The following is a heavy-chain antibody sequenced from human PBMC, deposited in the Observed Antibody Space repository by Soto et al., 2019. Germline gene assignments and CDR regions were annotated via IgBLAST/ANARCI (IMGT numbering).Heavy chain of an antibody. CDR2: ISGNGDKT. D-gene: IGHD4-4*01. CDR1: GFTFTNYA. V-gene: IGHV3-23*01. J-gene: IGHJ5*01. CDR3: AKVAFNSRNLQPSDS. Sequence: PGGSLRLSCVASGFTFTNYAMAWVRQAPGKGLEWVSSISGNGDKTYYADSVKGRFTISRDTSKSTLYLQSNGLRADDTAVYYCAKVAFNSRNLQPSDSWGQGTLVTVSS.